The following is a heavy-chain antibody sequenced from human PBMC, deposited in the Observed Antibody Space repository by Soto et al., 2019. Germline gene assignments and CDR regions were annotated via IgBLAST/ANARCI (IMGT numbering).Heavy chain of an antibody. V-gene: IGHV3-30*18. CDR2: ISYDGSNK. D-gene: IGHD6-6*01. Sequence: QVQLVESGGGVVQPGRSLRLSCAASGFTFSSYGMHWVRQAPGKGLEWGAVISYDGSNKYYADSVKGRFTISRDNSKNTLYLQMNSLRAEDTAVYYCAKSSIAARQYYYYGMDVWGQGTTVTVSS. J-gene: IGHJ6*02. CDR1: GFTFSSYG. CDR3: AKSSIAARQYYYYGMDV.